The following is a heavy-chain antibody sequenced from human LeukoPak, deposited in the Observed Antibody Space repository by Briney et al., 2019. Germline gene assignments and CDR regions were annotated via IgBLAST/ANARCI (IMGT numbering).Heavy chain of an antibody. CDR1: GFTFSTYY. J-gene: IGHJ6*03. Sequence: GESLRLSCAASGFTFSTYYVSWVRQAPGTGLEWVANIKQDGSEKYYVDSVKGRFTISRDNAKNSLFLQMNSLRAEDTAVYYCARVLRYCSGGNCYSGGLGYMDVWGKGTTVTISS. D-gene: IGHD2-15*01. CDR2: IKQDGSEK. V-gene: IGHV3-7*03. CDR3: ARVLRYCSGGNCYSGGLGYMDV.